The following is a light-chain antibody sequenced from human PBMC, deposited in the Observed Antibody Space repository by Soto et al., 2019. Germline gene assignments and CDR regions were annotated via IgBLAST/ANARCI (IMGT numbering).Light chain of an antibody. Sequence: QSALTQPASVSGSPGQSITISCTGTSRDVGGSNYVSWYQQHPGKAPRLIIFEVINRPAGVSHRFSGSKSGNTASLTISGLQAGDDADYYCSSFTSISTLVFGGGTKVTVL. CDR3: SSFTSISTLV. CDR1: SRDVGGSNY. J-gene: IGLJ2*01. V-gene: IGLV2-14*01. CDR2: EVI.